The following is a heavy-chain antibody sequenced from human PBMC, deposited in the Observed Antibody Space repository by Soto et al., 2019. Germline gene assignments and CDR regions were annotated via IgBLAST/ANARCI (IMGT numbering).Heavy chain of an antibody. J-gene: IGHJ6*02. V-gene: IGHV4-59*01. D-gene: IGHD1-7*01. CDR3: AREITGTCRPLYYYGMDV. Sequence: PSETLSLTCTVSGGSISSYYWSWIRQPPGKGLEWIGYIYYSGSTNYNPSLKSRVTISVDTSKNQFSLKLSSVAAADTAVYYCAREITGTCRPLYYYGMDVWGQGTTVTVSS. CDR1: GGSISSYY. CDR2: IYYSGST.